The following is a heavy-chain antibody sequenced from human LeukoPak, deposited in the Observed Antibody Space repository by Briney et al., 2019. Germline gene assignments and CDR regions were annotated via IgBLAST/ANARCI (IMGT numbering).Heavy chain of an antibody. V-gene: IGHV3-33*01. Sequence: PGGSLRLSCAASGFTFSTYAIHWVRQAPGKGLEWVAVIWFDGSEQYYADSVKGRFIISRDNSKSTSNLQLNSLRAEDTAVYYCAREDSSFDYWGQGTLVTVSS. CDR2: IWFDGSEQ. CDR3: AREDSSFDY. J-gene: IGHJ4*02. D-gene: IGHD6-13*01. CDR1: GFTFSTYA.